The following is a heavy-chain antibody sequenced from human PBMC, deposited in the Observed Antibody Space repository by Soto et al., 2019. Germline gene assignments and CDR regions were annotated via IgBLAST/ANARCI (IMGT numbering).Heavy chain of an antibody. CDR3: ARDRIAVAGNPEYFQH. CDR2: IYSGGST. CDR1: GFTVSSNY. J-gene: IGHJ1*01. D-gene: IGHD6-19*01. Sequence: RLSCAASGFTVSSNYMSWVRQAPGKGLEWVSVIYSGGSTYYADSVKGRFTISRDNSKNTLYLQMNSLRAEDTAVYYCARDRIAVAGNPEYFQHWGQGTLVTVSS. V-gene: IGHV3-66*01.